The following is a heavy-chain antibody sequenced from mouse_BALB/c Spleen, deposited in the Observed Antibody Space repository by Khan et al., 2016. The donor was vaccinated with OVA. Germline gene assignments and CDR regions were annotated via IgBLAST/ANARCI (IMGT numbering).Heavy chain of an antibody. CDR3: TRGIYGDHFAY. CDR2: ISVGGRYI. V-gene: IGHV5-4*02. Sequence: EVELVESGGGLVKPGGSLKLSCAASGFTFSDYYMYWVRQTPEKRLEWVAPISVGGRYIYYPDNVKGRFSISRDHAKNNLYLQMSNLKSEDTAMYYCTRGIYGDHFAYWGHGTLVTVSA. CDR1: GFTFSDYY. J-gene: IGHJ3*01. D-gene: IGHD2-13*01.